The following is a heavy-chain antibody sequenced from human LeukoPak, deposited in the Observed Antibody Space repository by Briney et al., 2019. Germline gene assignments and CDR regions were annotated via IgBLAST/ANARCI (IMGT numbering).Heavy chain of an antibody. CDR1: GFIFSGYW. CDR3: ARDPSTTARGYYYYKGLDV. V-gene: IGHV3-7*01. CDR2: IHPDGSEI. Sequence: GGSLRLSCAASGFIFSGYWMSWVRQAPGKGLEWVAYIHPDGSEIFYVDSVKGRFTISRDNAKNSLYLQMNSLRVEDTAVYYCARDPSTTARGYYYYKGLDVWGQGTTVTVPS. D-gene: IGHD4-11*01. J-gene: IGHJ6*02.